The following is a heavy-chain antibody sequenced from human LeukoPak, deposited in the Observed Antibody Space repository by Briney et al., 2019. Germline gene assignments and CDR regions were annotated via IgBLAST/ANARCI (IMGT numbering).Heavy chain of an antibody. J-gene: IGHJ4*02. CDR2: INPNSGGT. Sequence: ASVKVSCKASGYTLTGYYMHWVRQAPGQGLEWMGWINPNSGGTNYAQKFQGRVTMTRDTSISTAYMELSRLRSDDTAVYYCARDHSSSWYPEWGFDYWGQGTLVTVSS. V-gene: IGHV1-2*02. CDR3: ARDHSSSWYPEWGFDY. D-gene: IGHD6-13*01. CDR1: GYTLTGYY.